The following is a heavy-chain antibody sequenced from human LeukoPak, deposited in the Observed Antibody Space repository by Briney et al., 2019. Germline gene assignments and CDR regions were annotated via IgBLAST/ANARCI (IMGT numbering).Heavy chain of an antibody. CDR1: GFSFDNFA. Sequence: GGSLRLSCAASGFSFDNFAMNWVRQAPGKGLEWVSSISSSHSYIYYADSVKGRFTISRDNAKNSLYLQMNSLRAEDTAVYYCARVPVAGTGVDYWGQGTLVTVSS. V-gene: IGHV3-21*01. J-gene: IGHJ4*02. D-gene: IGHD6-19*01. CDR2: ISSSHSYI. CDR3: ARVPVAGTGVDY.